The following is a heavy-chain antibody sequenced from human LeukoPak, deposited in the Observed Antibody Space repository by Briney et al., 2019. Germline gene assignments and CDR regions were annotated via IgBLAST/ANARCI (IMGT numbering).Heavy chain of an antibody. D-gene: IGHD5-18*01. V-gene: IGHV4-34*01. CDR1: GGSFSGYY. CDR3: ARVRARGYSYGFDY. Sequence: SETLSLTCAVYGGSFSGYYWSWIRQPPGKGLEWIGEINHSGSTNYNPTLKSRVTISVDTSKNQFSLKLSSVTAADTAVYYCARVRARGYSYGFDYWGQGTLVTVSS. CDR2: INHSGST. J-gene: IGHJ4*02.